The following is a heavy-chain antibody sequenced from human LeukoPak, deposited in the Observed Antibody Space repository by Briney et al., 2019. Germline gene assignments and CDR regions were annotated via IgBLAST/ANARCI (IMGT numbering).Heavy chain of an antibody. CDR1: ESTFTNYD. CDR3: ARSLGTYWGKDFLNWFDP. V-gene: IGHV1-8*01. Sequence: ASVKVSCKASESTFTNYDIKWVRQATGQGLEWMGWINPNSGNTGYTQKFQGRVTMTRNTSLSTAYMELTSLKSEDTAVYYCARSLGTYWGKDFLNWFDPWGQGTLVTVSS. CDR2: INPNSGNT. J-gene: IGHJ5*02. D-gene: IGHD3-16*01.